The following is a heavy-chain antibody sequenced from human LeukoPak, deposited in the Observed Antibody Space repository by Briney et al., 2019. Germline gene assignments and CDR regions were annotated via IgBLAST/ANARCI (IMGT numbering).Heavy chain of an antibody. J-gene: IGHJ3*02. Sequence: GGSLRLSCAASGFTFSSYWMSWVRQAPGKGLEWVASIKQDGSETRYVDSMKGRFTIFRDNTKASLYLQMNSLRAEDTAVYYCARYGLGDTFDIWGQGTVVTVSS. CDR3: ARYGLGDTFDI. CDR2: IKQDGSET. CDR1: GFTFSSYW. V-gene: IGHV3-7*01. D-gene: IGHD4-17*01.